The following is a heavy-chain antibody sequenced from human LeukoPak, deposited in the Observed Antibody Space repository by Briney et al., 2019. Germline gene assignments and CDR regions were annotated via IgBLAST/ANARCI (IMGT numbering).Heavy chain of an antibody. CDR2: TNTDGRTT. CDR3: ARIEDRDAAFDS. D-gene: IGHD2-2*01. Sequence: GGSLRLSCAASGFTFKTYWMHWVRQAPGEGLVWISRTNTDGRTTSYADSVNGRFTISRDNAKNMVYLQMNSLRVEDTAVYYCARIEDRDAAFDSWGQGTLVTVSS. CDR1: GFTFKTYW. V-gene: IGHV3-74*01. J-gene: IGHJ4*02.